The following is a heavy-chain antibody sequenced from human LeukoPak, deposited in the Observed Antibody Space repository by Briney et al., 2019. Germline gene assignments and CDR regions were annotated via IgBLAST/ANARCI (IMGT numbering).Heavy chain of an antibody. J-gene: IGHJ3*02. V-gene: IGHV4-39*01. CDR1: GGSISSSSHY. D-gene: IGHD3-16*02. CDR2: IYYSGST. Sequence: SETLSLTCTVSGGSISSSSHYWGWIRQPPGKGLEWIGSIYYSGSTYYNPSLKSRVTISVDTSKNQFSLKLSSVTAADTAVYYCARPQSGIRGSYRLGAFDIWGQGTMATVSS. CDR3: ARPQSGIRGSYRLGAFDI.